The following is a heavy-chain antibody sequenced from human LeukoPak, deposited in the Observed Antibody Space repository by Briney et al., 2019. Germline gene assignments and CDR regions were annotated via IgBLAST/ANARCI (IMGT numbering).Heavy chain of an antibody. CDR3: ATNTYNGYAIDS. CDR1: GYTFTGYY. CDR2: INPNSGGT. D-gene: IGHD5-12*01. V-gene: IGHV1-2*02. J-gene: IGHJ4*02. Sequence: GASVKVSCKASGYTFTGYYMHWVRQAPGQGLEWMGWINPNSGGTNYAQKLQGRVSMTEDTSTDTAFMELRSLRSEDTAVYYCATNTYNGYAIDSWGQGTLITVSS.